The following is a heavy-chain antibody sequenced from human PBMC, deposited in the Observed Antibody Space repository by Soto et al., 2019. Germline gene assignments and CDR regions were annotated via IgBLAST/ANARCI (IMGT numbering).Heavy chain of an antibody. V-gene: IGHV4-4*02. D-gene: IGHD6-13*01. Sequence: QVELQESGPGLVKPSGTLSLTCAVSGDSVRSRFWWSWVRQSPGKGLEWIGEIYHSGSANYNPSLKSRVTMAVDNSKNQFSLKPNSVTAADTAVYYCARYNAASGTYYFDYWGQGTLVTVSS. CDR2: IYHSGSA. CDR3: ARYNAASGTYYFDY. CDR1: GDSVRSRFW. J-gene: IGHJ4*02.